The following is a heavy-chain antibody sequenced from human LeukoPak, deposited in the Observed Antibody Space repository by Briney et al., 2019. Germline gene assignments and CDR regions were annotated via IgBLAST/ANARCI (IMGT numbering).Heavy chain of an antibody. CDR3: ARVVAGSGSYDDYYYYMDV. J-gene: IGHJ6*03. CDR1: GGSFSGYY. D-gene: IGHD3-10*01. CDR2: INHSGST. V-gene: IGHV4-34*01. Sequence: SETLSLTCAVYGGSFSGYYWSWIRQPPGKGLEWMGEINHSGSTNYSPSLKSRVTISVDTSKNQFTLKLSSVTGADTAVYYCARVVAGSGSYDDYYYYMDVWGKGTTVTVSS.